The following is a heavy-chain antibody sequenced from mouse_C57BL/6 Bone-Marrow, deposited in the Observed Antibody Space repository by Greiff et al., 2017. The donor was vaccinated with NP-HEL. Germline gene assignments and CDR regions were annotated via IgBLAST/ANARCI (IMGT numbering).Heavy chain of an antibody. Sequence: QVQLQQPGAELVRPGTSVKLSCKASGYTFTSYWMHWVKQRPGQGLEWIGVIDPSDSYTNYNQKFKGKATLTVDTSSSTAYMQLSSLTSEDSAVYYWARRDDYDGRDYWGQGTTLTVSS. V-gene: IGHV1-59*01. CDR2: IDPSDSYT. CDR3: ARRDDYDGRDY. J-gene: IGHJ2*01. CDR1: GYTFTSYW. D-gene: IGHD2-4*01.